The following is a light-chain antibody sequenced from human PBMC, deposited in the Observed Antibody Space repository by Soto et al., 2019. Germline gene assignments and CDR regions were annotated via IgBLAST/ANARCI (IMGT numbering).Light chain of an antibody. Sequence: QSVLTQPPSASGTPGQRVTISCSGSSSNVGSNTVNWYQQLPGRAPKLLIYNNNQRPSGVPDRFSDSKSGTAASLAISGLQSEDEADYYCSAWDDSLKAVLFGGVTQLTVL. CDR2: NNN. CDR1: SSNVGSNT. V-gene: IGLV1-44*01. J-gene: IGLJ2*01. CDR3: SAWDDSLKAVL.